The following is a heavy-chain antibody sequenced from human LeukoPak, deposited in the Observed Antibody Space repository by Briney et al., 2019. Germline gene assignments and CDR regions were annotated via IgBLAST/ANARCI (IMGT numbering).Heavy chain of an antibody. J-gene: IGHJ4*02. Sequence: PGGSLRLSCAASGFTISNNYMSWVRQAPGKGLEWVSIIYSGGSTYSADSVKGRFTISRDNSKNTLYLQMNSLRAEDTAVYYCAKDTSQDTYYYDSSGYYGWGQGTLVTVSS. D-gene: IGHD3-22*01. V-gene: IGHV3-53*01. CDR1: GFTISNNY. CDR2: IYSGGST. CDR3: AKDTSQDTYYYDSSGYYG.